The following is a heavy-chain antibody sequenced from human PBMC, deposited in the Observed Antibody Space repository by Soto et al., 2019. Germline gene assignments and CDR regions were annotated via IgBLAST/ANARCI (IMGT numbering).Heavy chain of an antibody. CDR1: GFTFDDYA. CDR3: ARAVGSDGNFDY. Sequence: EVQLVESGGGLVQPGRSLRLSCAASGFTFDDYAMHWVRQAPGKGLEWVSRISWNSGSIGYADSVKGRFTISRDKAKNSLSLHMNSLRVEDTDLYFCARAVGSDGNFDYWGQGTLVTVSS. CDR2: ISWNSGSI. V-gene: IGHV3-9*01. J-gene: IGHJ4*02. D-gene: IGHD5-18*01.